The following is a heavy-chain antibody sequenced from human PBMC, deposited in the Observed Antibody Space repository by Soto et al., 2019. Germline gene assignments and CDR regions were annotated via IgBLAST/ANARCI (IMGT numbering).Heavy chain of an antibody. J-gene: IGHJ3*02. Sequence: VKVSCKASGGTFSSYAISWVRQAPGQGLEWMGGIIPIFGTANYAQKFQGRVTITADESTSTAYVELSSLRSEDTAVYYCAHSARKYYYDSSGYAFDIWGQGTMVTVSS. CDR2: IIPIFGTA. D-gene: IGHD3-22*01. CDR1: GGTFSSYA. CDR3: AHSARKYYYDSSGYAFDI. V-gene: IGHV1-69*01.